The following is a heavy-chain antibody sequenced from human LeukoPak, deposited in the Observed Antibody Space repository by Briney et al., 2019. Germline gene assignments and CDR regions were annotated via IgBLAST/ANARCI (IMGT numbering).Heavy chain of an antibody. CDR3: SRAIPARRGENWFES. V-gene: IGHV3-13*01. D-gene: IGHD6-6*01. CDR2: SCPAGYT. Sequence: PGGSLTQSCPASGFTFRRSDMHGVRQARAKELEGVSASCPAGYTYYPGSVKGRFTISRENAKNSLYLQMNSLRGGDTAVYYCSRAIPARRGENWFESWGQGTLVTVSS. J-gene: IGHJ5*01. CDR1: GFTFRRSD.